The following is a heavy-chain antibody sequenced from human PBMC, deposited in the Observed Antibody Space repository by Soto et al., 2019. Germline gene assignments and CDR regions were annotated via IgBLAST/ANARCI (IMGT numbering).Heavy chain of an antibody. Sequence: GGSLRLSCAASGFTFSSYATHWVRQAPGKGLEWVAVISYDGSNKYYADSVKGRFTISRDNSKNTLYLQMNSLRAEDTAVYYCARDYQRMVRGVIITNYFDYWGQGTLVTVSS. CDR2: ISYDGSNK. CDR3: ARDYQRMVRGVIITNYFDY. V-gene: IGHV3-30-3*01. CDR1: GFTFSSYA. D-gene: IGHD3-10*01. J-gene: IGHJ4*02.